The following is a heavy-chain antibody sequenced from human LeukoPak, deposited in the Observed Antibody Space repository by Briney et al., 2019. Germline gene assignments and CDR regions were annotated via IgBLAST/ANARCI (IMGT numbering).Heavy chain of an antibody. CDR2: IYYRSSWYN. CDR1: GDGVTSNSVA. Sequence: SQTLSLACVISGDGVTSNSVAWNWIRQSLSGGLEWLGRIYYRSSWYNDYAVSVKSRITIKPDTSKNQFFLQLNSVTPEDTAVYYCARETSHFDYWGQGTLVTVSS. J-gene: IGHJ4*02. CDR3: ARETSHFDY. V-gene: IGHV6-1*01.